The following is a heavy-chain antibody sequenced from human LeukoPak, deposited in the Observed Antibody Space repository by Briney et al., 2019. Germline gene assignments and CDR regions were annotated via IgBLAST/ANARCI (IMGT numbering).Heavy chain of an antibody. D-gene: IGHD3-9*01. J-gene: IGHJ6*02. CDR3: TRERGNYDILTGYYYYYGMDV. CDR1: GGSISSGGYS. CDR2: IYHSGST. V-gene: IGHV4-30-2*01. Sequence: SETLSLTCAVSGGSISSGGYSWSWIRQPPGKGLEWIGYIYHSGSTYYNPSLKSRVTISVDRSKNQFSLKLSSVTAADTAVYYCTRERGNYDILTGYYYYYGMDVWGQGTTVTVSS.